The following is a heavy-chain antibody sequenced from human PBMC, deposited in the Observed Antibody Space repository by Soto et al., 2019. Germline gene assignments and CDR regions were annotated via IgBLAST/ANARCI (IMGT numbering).Heavy chain of an antibody. CDR3: TTDSRTTLPEIRFDY. V-gene: IGHV3-15*07. CDR1: GFAFNNGW. CDR2: VKSKADGGSG. D-gene: IGHD1-26*01. J-gene: IGHJ4*01. Sequence: CGSLRLSCAAAGFAFNNGWINWVRQVPGKGLEWVGRVKSKADGGSGDYAAPGKGRFVVSRDDSKDIVYLQMNSLKIEDTGVYYCTTDSRTTLPEIRFDYWGHGTQVTVS.